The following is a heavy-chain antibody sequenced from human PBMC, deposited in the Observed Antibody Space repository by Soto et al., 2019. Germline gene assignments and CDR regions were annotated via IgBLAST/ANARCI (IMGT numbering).Heavy chain of an antibody. CDR2: IYDSGGT. CDR3: VCTLAHGYTGNA. D-gene: IGHD5-18*01. CDR1: GGTVSSSGNY. J-gene: IGHJ4*03. V-gene: IGHV4-30-4*08. Sequence: PSETLSLTCSVSGGTVSSSGNYWSWVRQPPGKGLEWIGYIYDSGGTYYTPALKSRVTISVDTPKNQVSLKLRSVTAADTAFYFCVCTLAHGYTGNAWGRGTLVTVSS.